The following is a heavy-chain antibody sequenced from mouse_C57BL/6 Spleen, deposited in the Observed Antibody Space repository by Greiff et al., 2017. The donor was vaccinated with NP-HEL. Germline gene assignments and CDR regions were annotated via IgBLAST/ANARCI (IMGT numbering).Heavy chain of an antibody. CDR3: ARSGLYDYDWFAY. D-gene: IGHD2-4*01. CDR2: IYPGDGDT. V-gene: IGHV1-80*01. J-gene: IGHJ3*01. Sequence: VQLQQSGAELVKPGASVKISCKASGYAFSSYWMNWVKQRPGKGLEWIGQIYPGDGDTNYNGKFKGKATLTAEKSSSTAYMQLSSLTSEDSTVYFCARSGLYDYDWFAYWGQGTLVTVSA. CDR1: GYAFSSYW.